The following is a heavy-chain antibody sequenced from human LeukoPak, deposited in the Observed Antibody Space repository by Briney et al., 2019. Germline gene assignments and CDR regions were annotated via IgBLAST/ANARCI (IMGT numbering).Heavy chain of an antibody. D-gene: IGHD4-11*01. Sequence: GASVKVSCKASGGTSSSYAISWVRQAPGQGLEWMGGIIPIFGTANYAQKFQGRVTITADESTSTAYMELSSLRSEDTAVYYCARESGTVTTDYYYMDVWGKGTTVTVSS. CDR1: GGTSSSYA. CDR3: ARESGTVTTDYYYMDV. CDR2: IIPIFGTA. V-gene: IGHV1-69*13. J-gene: IGHJ6*03.